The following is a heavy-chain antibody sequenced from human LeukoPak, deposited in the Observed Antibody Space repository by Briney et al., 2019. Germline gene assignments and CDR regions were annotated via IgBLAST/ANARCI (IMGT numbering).Heavy chain of an antibody. J-gene: IGHJ6*03. D-gene: IGHD5-18*01. CDR1: GFTFSSYW. Sequence: PGGSLRLSCAASGFTFSSYWMHWVRQAPGKGLVWVSRINSDGSSTSYADSVKGRFTISRDNAKNTLYLQMSSLRAEDTAVYYCAREGYSYGRYYYYYYYMDVWGKGTTVTISS. V-gene: IGHV3-74*01. CDR3: AREGYSYGRYYYYYYYMDV. CDR2: INSDGSST.